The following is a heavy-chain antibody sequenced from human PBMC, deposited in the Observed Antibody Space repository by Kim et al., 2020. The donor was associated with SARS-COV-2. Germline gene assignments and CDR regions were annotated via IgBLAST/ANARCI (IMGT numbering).Heavy chain of an antibody. CDR3: ARPGSAPTGYFDY. Sequence: YAQKFQGRVTITADESTSTAYMELSSLRSEDTAVYYCARPGSAPTGYFDYWGQGTLVTVSS. D-gene: IGHD1-1*01. J-gene: IGHJ4*02. V-gene: IGHV1-69*01.